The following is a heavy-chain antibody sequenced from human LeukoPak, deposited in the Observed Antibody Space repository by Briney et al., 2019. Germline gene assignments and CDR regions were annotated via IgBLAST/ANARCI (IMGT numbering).Heavy chain of an antibody. D-gene: IGHD3-10*01. Sequence: GGSLRLSCAASGFTISSYAMSWVRQAPGKGLEWVSAISGSGGSTYYADSVKGRFTISRDNSKNTLYLQMNSLRAEDTAVYYCAKAYFRSGSGSYNYGGQGTLVTVSS. CDR1: GFTISSYA. J-gene: IGHJ4*02. CDR2: ISGSGGST. CDR3: AKAYFRSGSGSYNY. V-gene: IGHV3-23*01.